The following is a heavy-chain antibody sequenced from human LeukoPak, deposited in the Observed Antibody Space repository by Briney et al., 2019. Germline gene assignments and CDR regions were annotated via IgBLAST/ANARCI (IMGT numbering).Heavy chain of an antibody. Sequence: SETLSLTCTVSGGSISSSSYYWGWIRQPPGKGLEWIGSIYYSGSTYYNPSLKSRVTISVDTSKNQFSLKLSSVTAADTAVYYCARFHPRELPDYWGQGTLVTVSS. CDR3: ARFHPRELPDY. V-gene: IGHV4-39*01. J-gene: IGHJ4*02. CDR1: GGSISSSSYY. CDR2: IYYSGST. D-gene: IGHD1-26*01.